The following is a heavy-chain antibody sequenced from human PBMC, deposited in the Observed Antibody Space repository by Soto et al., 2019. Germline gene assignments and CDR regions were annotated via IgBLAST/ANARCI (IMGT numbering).Heavy chain of an antibody. CDR1: GYTLTELS. Sequence: ASVKVSCKVSGYTLTELSMHWVRQAPGKGLEWMGGFDPEDGETIYAQKFQGRVTMTEDTSTDTAYMELSSLRSEDTAVYYCATYLGGIWSGYPLYLGFDPWGQGTLVTVSS. V-gene: IGHV1-24*01. J-gene: IGHJ5*02. CDR3: ATYLGGIWSGYPLYLGFDP. D-gene: IGHD3-3*01. CDR2: FDPEDGET.